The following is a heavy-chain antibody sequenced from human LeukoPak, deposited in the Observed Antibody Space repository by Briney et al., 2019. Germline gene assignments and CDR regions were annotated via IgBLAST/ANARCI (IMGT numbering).Heavy chain of an antibody. CDR1: GYTFTNYG. D-gene: IGHD1-26*01. CDR3: ARDGIVGAPDY. V-gene: IGHV1-18*01. J-gene: IGHJ4*02. Sequence: ASVKVSCKASGYTFTNYGVSWVRQAPRQGLEWMGWINTYSGNSNYAQRIQGRVIMTADTSTSTAYMELRSLSSGDTAVYYCARDGIVGAPDYWGQGTLVTVSS. CDR2: INTYSGNS.